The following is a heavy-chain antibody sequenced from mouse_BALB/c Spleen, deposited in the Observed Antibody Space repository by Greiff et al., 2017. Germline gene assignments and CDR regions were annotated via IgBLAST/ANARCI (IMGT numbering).Heavy chain of an antibody. CDR3: TRSGDGYYSFAY. J-gene: IGHJ3*01. CDR1: GYNFTSYW. D-gene: IGHD2-3*01. CDR2: INPSNGGT. Sequence: VQLQQPGAELVKPGTSVKLSCKASGYNFTSYWINWVKLRPGQGLEWIGEINPSNGGTNFNEKFKSKATLTVDKSSSTAYMQLSSLTSEDSAVYYCTRSGDGYYSFAYWGQGTLVTVSA. V-gene: IGHV1S81*02.